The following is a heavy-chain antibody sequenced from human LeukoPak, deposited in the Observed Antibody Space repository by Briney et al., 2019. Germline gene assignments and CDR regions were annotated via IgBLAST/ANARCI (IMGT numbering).Heavy chain of an antibody. Sequence: GASVKVSCKASGYTFTSYYMHWVRQAPGQGLEWMGIINPSGGSTSYAQKFQGRVTMTRDTSTSTVYMELSSLRSEDTAVYYCARDFHHYYDSSGLVVYYWGQGTLVTVSS. J-gene: IGHJ4*02. CDR1: GYTFTSYY. CDR2: INPSGGST. V-gene: IGHV1-46*01. D-gene: IGHD3-22*01. CDR3: ARDFHHYYDSSGLVVYY.